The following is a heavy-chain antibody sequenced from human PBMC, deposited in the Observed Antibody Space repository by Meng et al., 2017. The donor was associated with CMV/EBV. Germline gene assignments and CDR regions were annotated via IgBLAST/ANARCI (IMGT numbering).Heavy chain of an antibody. CDR2: IYSGGST. CDR3: ARDGGGLDY. Sequence: RGGSCAACGVTGSRNYMSWVRQAPGKGLEWVSVIYSGGSTYYADSVKGRFTISRDNSKNTLYLQMNSLRAEDTAVYYCARDGGGLDYWGQGTLVTVSS. D-gene: IGHD2-15*01. J-gene: IGHJ4*02. V-gene: IGHV3-53*01. CDR1: GVTGSRNY.